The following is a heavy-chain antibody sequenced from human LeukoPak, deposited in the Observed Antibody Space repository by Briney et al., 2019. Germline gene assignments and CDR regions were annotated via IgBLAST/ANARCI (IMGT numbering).Heavy chain of an antibody. CDR3: AKEGRSLQTY. CDR1: GFTFSKYA. V-gene: IGHV3-7*03. D-gene: IGHD5-24*01. CDR2: IKEDGTET. Sequence: GGSLRLSCAASGFTFSKYAMHWVRLAPGKGLEWVANIKEDGTETYYVDSVKGRFTISRDNAKNSLYLQMNSLRVEDTAVYYCAKEGRSLQTYWGQGTLVTVSS. J-gene: IGHJ4*02.